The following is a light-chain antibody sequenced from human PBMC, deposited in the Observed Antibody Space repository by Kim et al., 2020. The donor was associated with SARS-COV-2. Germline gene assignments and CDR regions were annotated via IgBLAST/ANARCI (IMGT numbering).Light chain of an antibody. CDR1: SLRSYY. CDR3: NSRDSNDNVV. V-gene: IGLV3-19*01. J-gene: IGLJ2*01. Sequence: VALGQTVSITCQGDSLRSYYATWYQQKPGQAPKVVIYGKNNRPSGIPDRFSGSSSGNTASLTITGTQAGDEADYYCNSRDSNDNVVFGGGTQLTVL. CDR2: GKN.